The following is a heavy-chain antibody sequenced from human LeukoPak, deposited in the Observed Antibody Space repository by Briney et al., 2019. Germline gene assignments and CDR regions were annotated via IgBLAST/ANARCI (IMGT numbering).Heavy chain of an antibody. CDR3: AKANQVGAWTAYYFDY. J-gene: IGHJ4*02. Sequence: SGGSLRLSCAASGFTFSSYWMSWVRQAPGKGLEWVANIKQDGSEKYYVDSVKGRFTISRDNAKNSLYLQMNSLRAEDTALYYCAKANQVGAWTAYYFDYWGQGTLVTVSS. CDR1: GFTFSSYW. D-gene: IGHD1-26*01. V-gene: IGHV3-7*03. CDR2: IKQDGSEK.